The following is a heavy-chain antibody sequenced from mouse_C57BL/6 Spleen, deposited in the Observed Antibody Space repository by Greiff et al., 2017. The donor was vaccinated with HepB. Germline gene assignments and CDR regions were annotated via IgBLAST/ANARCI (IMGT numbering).Heavy chain of an antibody. D-gene: IGHD1-1*01. CDR1: GFTFSSYG. CDR3: ASVPYGSSSYYFDY. CDR2: ISSGGSYT. Sequence: EVMLVESGGDLVKPGGSLKLSCAASGFTFSSYGMSWVRQTPDKRLEWVATISSGGSYTYYPDSVKGRFTISRDNAKNTLYLQMSSLKSEDTAMYYCASVPYGSSSYYFDYWGQGTTLTVSS. V-gene: IGHV5-6*01. J-gene: IGHJ2*01.